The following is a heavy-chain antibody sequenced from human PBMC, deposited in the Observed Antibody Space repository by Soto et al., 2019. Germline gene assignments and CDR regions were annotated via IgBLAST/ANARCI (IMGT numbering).Heavy chain of an antibody. CDR1: GFTFSSYG. J-gene: IGHJ6*02. CDR2: IWYDGSNK. CDR3: ARDGSSGLNFYYYYGMDV. V-gene: IGHV3-33*01. D-gene: IGHD6-19*01. Sequence: QVQLVESGGGVVQPGRSLRLSCAASGFTFSSYGMHWVRQAPGKGLEWVAVIWYDGSNKYYADSVKGRFTISRDNSKNTLYLQMNSLRAEDTAVYYCARDGSSGLNFYYYYGMDVWVQGTTVTVSS.